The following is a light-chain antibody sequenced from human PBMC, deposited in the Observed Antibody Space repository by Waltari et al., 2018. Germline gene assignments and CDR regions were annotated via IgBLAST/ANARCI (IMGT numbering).Light chain of an antibody. V-gene: IGKV3-11*01. J-gene: IGKJ3*01. CDR1: ESVRSY. CDR3: QQYNHWPFT. CDR2: DAS. Sequence: EIVLTQSPATLSLSPGEGATLSCRASESVRSYLAWYQHKPGQAPRLLIYDASNRASGIPARFSGSGSATEFTLTITSLQSEDFAVYYCQQYNHWPFTFGPGTKVDVK.